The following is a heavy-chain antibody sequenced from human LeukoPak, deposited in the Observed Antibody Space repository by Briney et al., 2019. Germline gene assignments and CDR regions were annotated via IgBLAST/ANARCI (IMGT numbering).Heavy chain of an antibody. V-gene: IGHV3-48*03. D-gene: IGHD3-22*01. Sequence: GGSLRLSCAASGFTFSSYEMNWVRQAPGKGLEWVSYISSSGSTTHYADSVKGRFTISRDNAKNSLYLQMNSLRAEDTAVHYCARDNYDSSGYYFDWGQGTLVTVSS. CDR2: ISSSGSTT. CDR1: GFTFSSYE. CDR3: ARDNYDSSGYYFD. J-gene: IGHJ4*02.